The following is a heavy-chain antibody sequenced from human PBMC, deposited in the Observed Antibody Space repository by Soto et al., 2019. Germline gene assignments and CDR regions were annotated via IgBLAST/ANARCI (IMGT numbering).Heavy chain of an antibody. J-gene: IGHJ4*02. CDR1: GGTFSSYA. V-gene: IGHV1-69*01. CDR3: ASPAEIDSIAAAGTFDY. Sequence: QVQLVQSGAEVKKPGSSVKVSCKASGGTFSSYAISWVRQAPGQGLEWMGGILPIFGTANYAQKFQGRVTITADESTSTAYMELSSLRSEDTAVYYCASPAEIDSIAAAGTFDYWGQGTLVTVSS. D-gene: IGHD6-13*01. CDR2: ILPIFGTA.